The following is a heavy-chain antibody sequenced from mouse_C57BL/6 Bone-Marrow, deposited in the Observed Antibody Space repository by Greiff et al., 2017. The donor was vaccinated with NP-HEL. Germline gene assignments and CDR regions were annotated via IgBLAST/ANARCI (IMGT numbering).Heavy chain of an antibody. J-gene: IGHJ3*01. CDR3: AREGPWFAY. V-gene: IGHV5-4*01. CDR2: ISDGGSYT. Sequence: EVQLQQSGGGLVKPGGSLKLSCAASGFTFSSYAMSWVRQTPEKRLEWVATISDGGSYTYYPDNVKGRFTISRDNAKNNLYLQMSHLKSEDTAMYYCAREGPWFAYWGQGTLVTVSA. CDR1: GFTFSSYA.